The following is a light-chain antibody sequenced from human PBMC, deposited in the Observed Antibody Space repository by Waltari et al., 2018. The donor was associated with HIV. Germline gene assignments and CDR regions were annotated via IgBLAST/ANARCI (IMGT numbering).Light chain of an antibody. CDR1: SSDVGGYNY. J-gene: IGLJ2*01. Sequence: QSALTQPPSASGSPGQSATISCTGPSSDVGGYNYVPWYQQHPGKAPKLMIYEVSKRPSGVPERFSGSKSGNTASLTVSGLQAEDEADYYCSSYAGSNNFGVFGGGTKLTVL. CDR2: EVS. V-gene: IGLV2-8*01. CDR3: SSYAGSNNFGV.